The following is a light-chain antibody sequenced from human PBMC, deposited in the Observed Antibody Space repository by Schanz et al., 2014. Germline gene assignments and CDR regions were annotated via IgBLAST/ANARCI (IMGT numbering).Light chain of an antibody. CDR3: QQLHSYPIT. Sequence: IQLTQSPSSLSASVGARVSITCRASEVISHYVAWYQQKPGKAPNLLIYAASTLQSGVPSRFSGSGSGTDFTLTISSLQTEDFATYYCQQLHSYPITFGQGTRLDLK. CDR2: AAS. V-gene: IGKV1-9*01. J-gene: IGKJ5*01. CDR1: EVISHY.